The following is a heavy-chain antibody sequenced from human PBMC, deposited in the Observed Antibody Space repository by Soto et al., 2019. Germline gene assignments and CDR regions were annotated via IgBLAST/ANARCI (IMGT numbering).Heavy chain of an antibody. J-gene: IGHJ4*02. V-gene: IGHV3-30*18. Sequence: QVQLVESGGGVVQPGRSLRLSCAASGFTFSSYGMHRVRQAPGKGLEWVAVISYDGSNKYYADSVRGRFTISRDNSKNTLYLQLNGLRAEDTAVYYCAKGLNRGLDYWGQGTLVSVSS. CDR3: AKGLNRGLDY. D-gene: IGHD3-10*01. CDR2: ISYDGSNK. CDR1: GFTFSSYG.